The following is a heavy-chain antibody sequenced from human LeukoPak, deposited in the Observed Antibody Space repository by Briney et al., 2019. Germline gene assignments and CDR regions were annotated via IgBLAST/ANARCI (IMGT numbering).Heavy chain of an antibody. CDR3: ARDRFGSGIAAAQPFDP. CDR1: GYTFTGYY. Sequence: ASVKVSCKASGYTFTGYYMHWVRQAPGQGLEWMGWINPNSGGTNYAQKFQGRVTMTRDTSISTAYMELSRLRSDDTAEYYCARDRFGSGIAAAQPFDPWGQGTLVTVSS. CDR2: INPNSGGT. V-gene: IGHV1-2*02. J-gene: IGHJ5*02. D-gene: IGHD6-13*01.